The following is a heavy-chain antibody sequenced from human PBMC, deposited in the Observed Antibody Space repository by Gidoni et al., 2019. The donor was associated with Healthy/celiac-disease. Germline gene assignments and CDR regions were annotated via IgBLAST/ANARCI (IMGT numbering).Heavy chain of an antibody. CDR2: INPSGGST. J-gene: IGHJ4*02. CDR1: GYTFTSYY. CDR3: ARDPGYCSGGSCRNFDY. Sequence: QVQLVQSGAEVKKPGASVQVSCKASGYTFTSYYMHWVRQAPGQGLEWMGIINPSGGSTSYEQKFQGRVTMTRDTSTSTVYMELSSLRSEDTAVYYCARDPGYCSGGSCRNFDYWGQGTLVTVSS. V-gene: IGHV1-46*01. D-gene: IGHD2-15*01.